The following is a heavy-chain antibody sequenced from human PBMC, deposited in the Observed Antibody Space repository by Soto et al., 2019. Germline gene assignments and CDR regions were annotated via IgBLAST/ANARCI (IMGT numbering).Heavy chain of an antibody. J-gene: IGHJ4*02. Sequence: SATLSLTCTVSGASISYGGFSWSWIRQSPGKGLEWIGYISHLENTYLHPSFKSRLTMSIDRTRNQFSLKLGSVTAADMAVYYCARGGGYDSFDYWGQGVLVTVSS. CDR2: ISHLENT. CDR3: ARGGGYDSFDY. V-gene: IGHV4-30-2*06. CDR1: GASISYGGFS. D-gene: IGHD5-12*01.